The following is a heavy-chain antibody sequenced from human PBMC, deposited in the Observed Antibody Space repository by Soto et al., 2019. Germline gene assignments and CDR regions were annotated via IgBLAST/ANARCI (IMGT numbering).Heavy chain of an antibody. J-gene: IGHJ3*02. D-gene: IGHD3-3*01. CDR2: IIPMIGLT. Sequence: QVQLVQSGAEVKKPGSSVKVSCKASGGTFSSYSISWVRQAPGQGLEWMGRIIPMIGLTDYAQNFQGRVTLTADNSTSTAYMELSSLRAEDTAVYYCARGPRVEFAPYDGGFDIWGQGTMVTVSS. CDR3: ARGPRVEFAPYDGGFDI. CDR1: GGTFSSYS. V-gene: IGHV1-69*02.